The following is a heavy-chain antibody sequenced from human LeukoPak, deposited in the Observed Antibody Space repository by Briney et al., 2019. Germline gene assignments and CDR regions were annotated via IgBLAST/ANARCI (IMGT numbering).Heavy chain of an antibody. Sequence: GGSLRLSCAASGFTVSSNYMSWVRQAPGKGLEWVSVIYSGGSTYYADSVKGRFTISRDNSKNTLYLQMKSLRAEDTAVYYCARLGGDYYDSSGYYYFDYWGQGTLVTVSS. V-gene: IGHV3-53*01. CDR2: IYSGGST. CDR3: ARLGGDYYDSSGYYYFDY. CDR1: GFTVSSNY. J-gene: IGHJ4*02. D-gene: IGHD3-22*01.